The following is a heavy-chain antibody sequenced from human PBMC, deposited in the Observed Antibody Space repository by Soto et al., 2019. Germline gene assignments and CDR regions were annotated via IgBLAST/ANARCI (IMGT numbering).Heavy chain of an antibody. CDR3: ATRPIYYVWGSYRYNYFDY. D-gene: IGHD3-16*02. J-gene: IGHJ4*02. Sequence: ASVKVCGKVSGYTLTELSMHWVRQAPGKGLEWMGGFDPEDGETIYAQKFQGRVTMTEDTSTDTAYMELSSLRSEDTAVYYCATRPIYYVWGSYRYNYFDYWVQGTLVTVS. CDR2: FDPEDGET. V-gene: IGHV1-24*01. CDR1: GYTLTELS.